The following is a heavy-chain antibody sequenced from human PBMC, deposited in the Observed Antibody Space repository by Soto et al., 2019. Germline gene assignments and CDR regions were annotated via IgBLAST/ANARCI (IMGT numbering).Heavy chain of an antibody. CDR2: IGSDGRRA. J-gene: IGHJ4*02. CDR1: GSTFGRHG. D-gene: IGHD4-17*01. Sequence: QVQLVESGGGVVQPGGSLRLPCAAPGSTFGRHGMHWVGQAPGKGLEWVAVIGSDGRRASYADSVKGRFTISRDNGQNTLYLQMNSLRAEETAVYYCARDDDYGDNGLDYWGQGTLVTVSS. V-gene: IGHV3-33*01. CDR3: ARDDDYGDNGLDY.